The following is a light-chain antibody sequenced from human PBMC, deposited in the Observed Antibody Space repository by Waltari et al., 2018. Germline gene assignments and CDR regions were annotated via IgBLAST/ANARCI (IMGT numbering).Light chain of an antibody. Sequence: IVMTQSPATLSLSPGESATLSCRASQGVRSTFAWFQQKPGQPPRLLIYGTSTRATGIPARFTGSGSGTEFSLTISRLQPEDFATYYCQQYDYWPWTFGQGTRVETK. CDR1: QGVRST. CDR2: GTS. J-gene: IGKJ1*01. CDR3: QQYDYWPWT. V-gene: IGKV3D-15*01.